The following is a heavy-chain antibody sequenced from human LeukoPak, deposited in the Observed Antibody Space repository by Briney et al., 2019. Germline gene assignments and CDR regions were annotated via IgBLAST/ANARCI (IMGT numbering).Heavy chain of an antibody. J-gene: IGHJ4*02. CDR1: GFTFSSHA. CDR2: ISDRGDNK. D-gene: IGHD6-19*01. V-gene: IGHV3-23*01. CDR3: AKSSRYGTGWYGRIDY. Sequence: GGSLRLSCAASGFTFSSHAMSWVRQAPGKGLEWVSAISDRGDNKQYTDSVKGRLTISRDNSKNTLYLQMNSLRADDTAVYYCAKSSRYGTGWYGRIDYWGQGTLVTVS.